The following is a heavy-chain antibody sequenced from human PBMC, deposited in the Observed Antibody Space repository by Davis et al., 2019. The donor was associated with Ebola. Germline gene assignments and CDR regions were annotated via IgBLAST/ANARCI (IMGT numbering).Heavy chain of an antibody. V-gene: IGHV1-3*01. CDR3: ARDTGIRYVSLGY. J-gene: IGHJ4*02. CDR2: INARNGNM. Sequence: ASAPVSCQASGYIFSHSDMHCVRQALPQGLVRMGCINARNGNMRYSQMFHGRATITRDTSASTVYMELSSLRSEDTAIYYCARDTGIRYVSLGYWGQGTLVTVSS. CDR1: GYIFSHSD. D-gene: IGHD3-9*01.